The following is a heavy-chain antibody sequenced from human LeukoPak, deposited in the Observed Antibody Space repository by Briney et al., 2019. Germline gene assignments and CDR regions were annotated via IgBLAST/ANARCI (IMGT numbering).Heavy chain of an antibody. CDR2: IIPIFGTA. CDR3: ARGSYCSGGSCYSNGDYYFDY. Sequence: GASVKVSCKASGGTFSSYAISWVRQAPGQGLEWMGGIIPIFGTANYAQKFQGRVTITADESTSTAYMELSSLRSEDTAVYYCARGSYCSGGSCYSNGDYYFDYWGQGTLVTVSS. CDR1: GGTFSSYA. D-gene: IGHD2-15*01. V-gene: IGHV1-69*01. J-gene: IGHJ4*02.